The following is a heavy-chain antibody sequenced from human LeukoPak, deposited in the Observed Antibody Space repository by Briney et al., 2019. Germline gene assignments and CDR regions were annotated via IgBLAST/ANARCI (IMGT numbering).Heavy chain of an antibody. CDR1: AYSITNDNY. V-gene: IGHV4-38-2*02. Sequence: SSETLSLTCTVSAYSITNDNYWIWIRQSPGTGPEWIGSIYHTGTAYYNPSLKSRVTISVDTSKNQFSLKLNSVTATDTAVYYCAKEVARRTGGFDPWGQGTLVTASS. J-gene: IGHJ5*02. CDR3: AKEVARRTGGFDP. D-gene: IGHD3/OR15-3a*01. CDR2: IYHTGTA.